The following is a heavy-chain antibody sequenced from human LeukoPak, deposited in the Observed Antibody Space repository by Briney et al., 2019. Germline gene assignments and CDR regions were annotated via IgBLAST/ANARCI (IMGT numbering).Heavy chain of an antibody. V-gene: IGHV4-61*02. Sequence: SQTLSLTCTVSGGSISSGSYYWSWIRQPAGKGLEWIGRIYTSGSTNYNPSLKSRVTISVGTSKNQFSLKLSSVTAADTAVYYCATTVPRGPYYYYYYYMDVWGKGTTVTVSS. J-gene: IGHJ6*03. CDR1: GGSISSGSYY. CDR2: IYTSGST. CDR3: ATTVPRGPYYYYYYYMDV. D-gene: IGHD4-17*01.